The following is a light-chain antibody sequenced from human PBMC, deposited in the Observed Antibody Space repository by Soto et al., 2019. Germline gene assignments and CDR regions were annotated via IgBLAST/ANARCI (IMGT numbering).Light chain of an antibody. Sequence: DVQMTRSPSSLSASVGDRVTITCRASQGIAPYLAWFQQKPGKVPKLLIYAASTLQSGVPSRFSGSGSGTDFTLTISSLQPEDVGTYYCQKYNTAPLTLGGGTKVEIK. CDR2: AAS. J-gene: IGKJ4*01. CDR3: QKYNTAPLT. CDR1: QGIAPY. V-gene: IGKV1-27*01.